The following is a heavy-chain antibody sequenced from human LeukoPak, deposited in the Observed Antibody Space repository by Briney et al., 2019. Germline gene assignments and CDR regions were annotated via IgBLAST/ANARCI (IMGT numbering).Heavy chain of an antibody. CDR3: ARHIAGTVTSGFDI. CDR1: GYTFTSYG. CDR2: INTYKGNT. V-gene: IGHV1-18*01. Sequence: AASVKVSCKASGYTFTSYGISWVRQAPGQGREWMGWINTYKGNTQYAQRLQGRVTMTTDTSTNTAYMELGSLRSDDTAVYYCARHIAGTVTSGFDIWGQGTMVTVSS. J-gene: IGHJ3*02. D-gene: IGHD4-17*01.